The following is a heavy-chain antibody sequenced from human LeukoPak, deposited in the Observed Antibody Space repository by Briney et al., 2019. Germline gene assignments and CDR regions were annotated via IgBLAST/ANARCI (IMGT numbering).Heavy chain of an antibody. J-gene: IGHJ3*02. V-gene: IGHV7-4-1*02. Sequence: GASVKVSCKASGYTFTNYGINWVRQAPGQGLEWVGWINTNTGNPTYAQGFTGRFVFSLDTSVNAAYLQINSLKAEDTAVYYCARDPLLRAFDIWGQGTMVTVSS. CDR3: ARDPLLRAFDI. CDR2: INTNTGNP. D-gene: IGHD1-26*01. CDR1: GYTFTNYG.